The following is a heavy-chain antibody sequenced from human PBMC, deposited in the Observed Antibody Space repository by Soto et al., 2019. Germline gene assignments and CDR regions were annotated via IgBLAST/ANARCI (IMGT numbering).Heavy chain of an antibody. CDR1: GYTFTSNA. CDR3: ARGGVFGVVSGWFDP. Sequence: GASVKLCSKAPGYTFTSNAISCVRQATGQGLEWMGWISAYNGNTNYAQKLQGRVTMTTDTSTSTAYMELRSLRSDDTAVYYCARGGVFGVVSGWFDPWGQGTLVTVSS. J-gene: IGHJ5*02. V-gene: IGHV1-18*01. CDR2: ISAYNGNT. D-gene: IGHD3-3*01.